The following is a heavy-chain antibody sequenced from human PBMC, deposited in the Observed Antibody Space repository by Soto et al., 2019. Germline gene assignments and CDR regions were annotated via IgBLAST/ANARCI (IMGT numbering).Heavy chain of an antibody. Sequence: ASVKVSCKASGGTFSSYAISWVRQAPGQGLEWMGGIIPIFGTANYAQKFQGRVTITADESTSTAYMELSSLRSEDTAVYYCARDHSGWYYFDYWGQGTLVTVS. J-gene: IGHJ4*02. CDR2: IIPIFGTA. D-gene: IGHD6-19*01. CDR1: GGTFSSYA. CDR3: ARDHSGWYYFDY. V-gene: IGHV1-69*13.